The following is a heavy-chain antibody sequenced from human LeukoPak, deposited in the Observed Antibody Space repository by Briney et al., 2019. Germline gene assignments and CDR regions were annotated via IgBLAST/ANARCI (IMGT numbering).Heavy chain of an antibody. V-gene: IGHV4-34*01. J-gene: IGHJ3*02. CDR2: INHSGST. CDR1: GGSFSGYY. CDR3: ARAPLWDIVVVPAAIDAFDI. D-gene: IGHD2-2*01. Sequence: SETLSLTCAVYGGSFSGYYWSWIRQPPGKGLEWIGEINHSGSTNYNPSLKSRVTISVDTSKNQFSLKLSSVTAADTAVYYRARAPLWDIVVVPAAIDAFDIWGQGTMVTVSS.